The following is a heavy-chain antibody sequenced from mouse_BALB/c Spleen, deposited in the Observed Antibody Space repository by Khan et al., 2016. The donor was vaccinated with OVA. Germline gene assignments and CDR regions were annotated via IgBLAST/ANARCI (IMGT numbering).Heavy chain of an antibody. V-gene: IGHV3-2*02. CDR2: ISYSGNT. CDR3: ARVDGGDFDY. CDR1: GYSITTDYA. Sequence: EVQLLETGPDLVKPSQSLSLTCTVTGYSITTDYAWNWIRQFPGNKLEWMGFISYSGNTKYNPSLKSRISITRDTSKNQFFLQLKSVTTEDTARYYCARVDGGDFDYWGQGTTLTVSS. J-gene: IGHJ2*01. D-gene: IGHD2-3*01.